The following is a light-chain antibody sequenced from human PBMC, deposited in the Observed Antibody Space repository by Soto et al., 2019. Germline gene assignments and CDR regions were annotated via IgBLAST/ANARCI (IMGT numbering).Light chain of an antibody. CDR3: QQYGGSPRVT. CDR2: GAS. Sequence: EIVLTQSPGSLSLSPGDRATLSYRASQSVTSNYLAWYQQTPGQAPRLLIYGASSRATGIPDRFSGSGSGTGFTLTISRLEPEDFAVYYCQQYGGSPRVTFGGGTKVEMK. V-gene: IGKV3-20*01. CDR1: QSVTSNY. J-gene: IGKJ4*01.